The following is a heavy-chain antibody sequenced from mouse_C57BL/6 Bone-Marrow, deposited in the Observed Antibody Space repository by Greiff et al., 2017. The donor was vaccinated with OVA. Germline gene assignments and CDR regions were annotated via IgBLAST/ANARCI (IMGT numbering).Heavy chain of an antibody. J-gene: IGHJ3*01. Sequence: ESGPGLVKPSQSLSLTCSVTGYSITSGYYWNWILQFPGNKLEWMGYISYDGSNNYNPSLKNRISITRDTSKNQFFLKLNSVTTEDTATYYCARAPSYYYGPAYWGQGTLVTVSA. CDR2: ISYDGSN. V-gene: IGHV3-6*01. CDR3: ARAPSYYYGPAY. D-gene: IGHD1-1*01. CDR1: GYSITSGYY.